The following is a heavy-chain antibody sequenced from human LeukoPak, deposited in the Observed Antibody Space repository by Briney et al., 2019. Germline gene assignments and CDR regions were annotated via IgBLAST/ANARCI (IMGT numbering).Heavy chain of an antibody. J-gene: IGHJ4*02. V-gene: IGHV4-34*01. CDR2: INHSGST. D-gene: IGHD2-2*01. CDR3: TRSTSLDY. Sequence: PSETLSLTCAVYGGSFSGYYWSWIRQPPGKGLEWIGEINHSGSTNYNPSLKSRVTISVDTSKNQFSLKLSSVTATDTAVYYCTRSTSLDYWGQGTLVTVSS. CDR1: GGSFSGYY.